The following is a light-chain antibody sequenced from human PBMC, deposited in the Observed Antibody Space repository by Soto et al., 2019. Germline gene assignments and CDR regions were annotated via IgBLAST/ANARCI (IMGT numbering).Light chain of an antibody. CDR2: DVS. V-gene: IGLV2-14*01. J-gene: IGLJ1*01. Sequence: QSVLTDPASVSGSPGQSITISCTGTSSDVGGYNYVSWYQQYPGKAPKLMIYDVSNRPSGVSNRFSGSKSGNTASLTISGLQAEDEADYYCSSYTISNTLVFGSGTKVTVL. CDR1: SSDVGGYNY. CDR3: SSYTISNTLV.